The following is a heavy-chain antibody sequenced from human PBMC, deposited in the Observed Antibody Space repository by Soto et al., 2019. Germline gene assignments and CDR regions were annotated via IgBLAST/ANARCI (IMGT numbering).Heavy chain of an antibody. CDR2: IDWDDDK. D-gene: IGHD3-16*02. J-gene: IGHJ4*02. V-gene: IGHV2-70*01. CDR3: ARIRGITFAGVIYKIDN. CDR1: GFSLSTSGMC. Sequence: SGPTLVNPTQTLTLTCTFSGFSLSTSGMCVSWIRQPPGKALEWLALIDWDDDKYYSTSLKTRLTISKDTSKNQVVLTMTNMVPVDTATYYCARIRGITFAGVIYKIDNLGQGTLETVSS.